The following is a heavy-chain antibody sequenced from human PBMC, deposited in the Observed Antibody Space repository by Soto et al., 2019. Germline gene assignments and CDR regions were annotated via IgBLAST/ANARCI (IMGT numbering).Heavy chain of an antibody. CDR1: GGSISSYY. CDR3: ARELFGGYSPAAY. J-gene: IGHJ4*02. D-gene: IGHD2-15*01. Sequence: ETLSLTCTVSGGSISSYYWSWIRQPPGKGLEWIGYIYYSGSTNYNPSLKSRVTISVDTSKNQFSLKLSSVTAADTAVYYCARELFGGYSPAAYCGQGTLVTVSS. CDR2: IYYSGST. V-gene: IGHV4-59*01.